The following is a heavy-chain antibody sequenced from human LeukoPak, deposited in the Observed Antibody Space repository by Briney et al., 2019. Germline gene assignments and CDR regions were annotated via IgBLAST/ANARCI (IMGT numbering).Heavy chain of an antibody. D-gene: IGHD2-15*01. Sequence: PGGSLRLSCPASGFTFSSYGMHCVRQAPGKGLEWVAVIWYDGSNKYYSDSVKGRFTISRDNSKNTLYLQMNSLRAEDTAVYYCAKDGGWVAQGLFDYWGQGTLVTVSS. V-gene: IGHV3-33*06. J-gene: IGHJ4*02. CDR3: AKDGGWVAQGLFDY. CDR2: IWYDGSNK. CDR1: GFTFSSYG.